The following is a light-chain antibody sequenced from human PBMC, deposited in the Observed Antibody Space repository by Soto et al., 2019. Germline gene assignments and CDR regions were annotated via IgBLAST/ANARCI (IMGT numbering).Light chain of an antibody. CDR3: QHRSNWPLT. Sequence: EVVLTQSPVTLSLSPGERATLSCRASQSVSSYLAWYQQKPGQAPRLLIYDVSNRATGIPARFSGSGSGTDFTLTISSLEPEDFAVYYCQHRSNWPLTFGGGTKVDIK. CDR1: QSVSSY. CDR2: DVS. J-gene: IGKJ4*01. V-gene: IGKV3-11*01.